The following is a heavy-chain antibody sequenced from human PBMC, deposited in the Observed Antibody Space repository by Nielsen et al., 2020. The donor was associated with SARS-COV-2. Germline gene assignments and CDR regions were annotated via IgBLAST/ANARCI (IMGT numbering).Heavy chain of an antibody. CDR3: ARWGNTAMVDYYYYGMDV. Sequence: ASVKVSCKASGYTFNSYGLSWVRQAPGQGLEWMGWISAYNGNTDYAQNFQGRVTMTTDTSTSTAYMELRSLRSDDTAVYYCARWGNTAMVDYYYYGMDVWGQGTTVTVSS. CDR1: GYTFNSYG. CDR2: ISAYNGNT. V-gene: IGHV1-18*01. D-gene: IGHD5-18*01. J-gene: IGHJ6*02.